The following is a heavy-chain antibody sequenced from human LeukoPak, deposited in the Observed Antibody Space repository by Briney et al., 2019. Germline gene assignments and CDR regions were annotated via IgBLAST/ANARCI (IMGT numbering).Heavy chain of an antibody. CDR3: ARDCSSTSCYSH. CDR1: GFTFSSYG. J-gene: IGHJ4*02. D-gene: IGHD2-2*02. Sequence: GRSLRLSCAASGFTFSSYGMHRVRQAPGKGLEWVAVIWYDGSNKYYADSVKGRFTISRDNSKNTLYLQMNSLRAEDTAVYYCARDCSSTSCYSHWGQGTLVTVSS. CDR2: IWYDGSNK. V-gene: IGHV3-33*01.